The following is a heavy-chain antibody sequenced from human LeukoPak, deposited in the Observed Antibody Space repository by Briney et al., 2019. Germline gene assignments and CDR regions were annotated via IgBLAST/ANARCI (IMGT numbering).Heavy chain of an antibody. CDR3: TRELGYCTNGVCYRAYYFDY. J-gene: IGHJ4*02. Sequence: GGSLRLSCTASGFTFGDYAMNWVRQAPGKGLEWVSFIRSKAYGATTEYAASVKGRFTISRDDSKSIAFLQMNSLKTEDTAVYYCTRELGYCTNGVCYRAYYFDYWGQGTLVTVSS. V-gene: IGHV3-49*04. D-gene: IGHD2-8*01. CDR1: GFTFGDYA. CDR2: IRSKAYGATT.